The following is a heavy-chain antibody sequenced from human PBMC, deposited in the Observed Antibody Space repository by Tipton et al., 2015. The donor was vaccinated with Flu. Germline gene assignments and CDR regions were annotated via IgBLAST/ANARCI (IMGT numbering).Heavy chain of an antibody. V-gene: IGHV4-39*07. CDR3: ARNLEEGVFDI. CDR2: IYYSGTT. J-gene: IGHJ3*02. D-gene: IGHD2-8*01. Sequence: TLSLTCTVSGGSISTSNYYWDWIRQPPGKGLEWIGNIYYSGTTSYNPSLQSRVTIAIYPPNNQFSLKLSSVTAADTAVYYCARNLEEGVFDIWGQGTMVTVSS. CDR1: GGSISTSNYY.